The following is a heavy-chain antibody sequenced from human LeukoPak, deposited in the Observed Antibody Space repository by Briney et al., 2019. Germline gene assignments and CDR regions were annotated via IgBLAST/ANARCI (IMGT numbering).Heavy chain of an antibody. J-gene: IGHJ3*02. D-gene: IGHD3-22*01. CDR3: ARGRDSSGSSYDAFDI. V-gene: IGHV4-34*01. CDR1: GGSFSGYY. CDR2: INHSGST. Sequence: SETLSLTCPVYGGSFSGYYWSWIRQPPGKGLEWIGEINHSGSTNYNPSLKSRVTISVDTSKYQFSLKLSSVTAADTAVYYCARGRDSSGSSYDAFDIWGQGTMVTVSS.